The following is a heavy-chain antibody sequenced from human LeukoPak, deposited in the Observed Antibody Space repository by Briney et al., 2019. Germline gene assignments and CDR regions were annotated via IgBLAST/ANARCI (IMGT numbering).Heavy chain of an antibody. CDR1: GFTFISYA. Sequence: PGGSLRLSCPASGFTFISYAMSWVRQPPGKGLEWVSAISGSGGSTYYADSVKGRFTISRDNSKNTLYLQMNSLRAEDTAVYYCAKDPPARYCSGGSCEVHGDAFDIWGQGTMVTVSS. CDR3: AKDPPARYCSGGSCEVHGDAFDI. CDR2: ISGSGGST. D-gene: IGHD2-15*01. V-gene: IGHV3-23*01. J-gene: IGHJ3*02.